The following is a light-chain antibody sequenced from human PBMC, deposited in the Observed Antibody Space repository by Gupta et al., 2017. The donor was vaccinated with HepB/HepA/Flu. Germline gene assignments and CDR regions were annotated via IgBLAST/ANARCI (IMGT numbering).Light chain of an antibody. V-gene: IGKV3-11*01. CDR1: QSVSSY. CDR2: DAS. CDR3: QQHSNWPMGS. Sequence: EIVLTQSPATLSLSPGERATLSCRASQSVSSYLAWYQQKPGQAPRLLIYDASNRDTGIPARFSGSGYGTDFTLTISSREQEDFAVYYCQQHSNWPMGSFGQGTKLEIK. J-gene: IGKJ2*04.